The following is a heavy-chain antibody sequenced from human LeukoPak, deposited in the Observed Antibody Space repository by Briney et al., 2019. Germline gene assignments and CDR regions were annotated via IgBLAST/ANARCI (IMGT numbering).Heavy chain of an antibody. J-gene: IGHJ5*02. CDR2: IYYSGTT. V-gene: IGHV4-39*01. CDR1: GGSISSSTYH. Sequence: SETLSLTCTVSGGSISSSTYHCGWIRQPPGKGLEWIGSIYYSGTTYYNPSLKSRVTISVDTSKNQFSLKLSSVIAADTAVYYCARVAAARTRWFDPWGQGTLVTVSS. CDR3: ARVAAARTRWFDP. D-gene: IGHD6-13*01.